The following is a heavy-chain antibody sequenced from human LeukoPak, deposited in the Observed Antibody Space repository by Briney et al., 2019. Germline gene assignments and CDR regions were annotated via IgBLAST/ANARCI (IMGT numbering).Heavy chain of an antibody. Sequence: SETLSLTCTVPGGSFSNYNYYWGWIRQSPGKGLEWIGSIHYVGSTYYNPSLKSRVTISVDTSKNQFSLNLSSVTAADTAVYYCARQNNFDFWSGFFDYWGLGALVTVSS. CDR2: IHYVGST. CDR1: GGSFSNYNYY. D-gene: IGHD3-3*01. J-gene: IGHJ4*02. CDR3: ARQNNFDFWSGFFDY. V-gene: IGHV4-39*01.